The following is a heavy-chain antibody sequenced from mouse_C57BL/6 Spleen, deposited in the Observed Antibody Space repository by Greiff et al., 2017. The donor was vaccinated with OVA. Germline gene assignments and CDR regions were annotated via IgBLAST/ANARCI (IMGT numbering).Heavy chain of an antibody. CDR3: TPSNYGYFDV. CDR2: LDPETGGT. Sequence: QVQLQQSGAELVRPGASVTLSCKASGYTFTDYEMHWVKQTPVHGLEWIGALDPETGGTAYNQKFKGKAILTADKSSSTAYMELRSLTSEDSAVYYCTPSNYGYFDVWGTGTTVTVSS. J-gene: IGHJ1*03. V-gene: IGHV1-15*01. CDR1: GYTFTDYE. D-gene: IGHD2-10*02.